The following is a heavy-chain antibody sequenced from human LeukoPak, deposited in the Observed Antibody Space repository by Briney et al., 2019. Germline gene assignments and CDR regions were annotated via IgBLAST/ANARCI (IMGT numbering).Heavy chain of an antibody. D-gene: IGHD6-19*01. CDR1: GGSISNYY. CDR3: VRENYSSGWYGIIDY. J-gene: IGHJ4*02. Sequence: PSGTLSLTCTVSGGSISNYYWSWIRQPPGKGLEWIGYIYYSGNTNYNPSLKSRVTISVDTSKNRFSLKLSSVTAADTAVYYCVRENYSSGWYGIIDYWGQGTLVTVS. CDR2: IYYSGNT. V-gene: IGHV4-59*01.